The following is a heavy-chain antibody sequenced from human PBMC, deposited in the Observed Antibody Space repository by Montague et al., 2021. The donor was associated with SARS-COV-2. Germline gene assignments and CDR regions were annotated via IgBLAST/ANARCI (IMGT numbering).Heavy chain of an antibody. Sequence: SETLSLTCSVAGEPISGFFWNWIRQPAGKGLEWIGRIYSSGGANYNPSLEGRLTMSVDTSKNQFSLTVNSVTAADTAMYYCAREIIAVPAAVDYWGRGTLVPVSS. CDR1: GEPISGFF. CDR2: IYSSGGA. V-gene: IGHV4-4*07. CDR3: AREIIAVPAAVDY. J-gene: IGHJ4*02. D-gene: IGHD2-15*01.